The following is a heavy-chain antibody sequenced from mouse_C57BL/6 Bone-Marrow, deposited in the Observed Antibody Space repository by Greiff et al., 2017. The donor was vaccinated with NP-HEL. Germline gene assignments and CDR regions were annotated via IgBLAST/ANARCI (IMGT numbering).Heavy chain of an antibody. CDR2: LYPRSGNT. CDR3: APYYYGRSYGAY. V-gene: IGHV1-81*01. Sequence: QVQLQQSGAELARPGASVKLSCKASGYTFTSYGISWVKQRPGQGLEWIGELYPRSGNTYYNEKFKGKATLTADKSSSTAYMEIRSLTSEDAAVYFCAPYYYGRSYGAYWGQGTLVTVSA. D-gene: IGHD1-1*01. J-gene: IGHJ3*01. CDR1: GYTFTSYG.